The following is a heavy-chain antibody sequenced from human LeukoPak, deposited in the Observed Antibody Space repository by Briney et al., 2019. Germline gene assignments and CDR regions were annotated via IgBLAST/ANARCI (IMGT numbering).Heavy chain of an antibody. J-gene: IGHJ4*02. CDR3: ARVGSEWLVNDY. Sequence: GGSLRLSCTASGFIFSSYNMNWVRQAPGKGLEWVSYISSSSSTRYYADSVKGRFTISRDNAKNSLYLQINSPRDEDMAVYYCARVGSEWLVNDYWGQGALVTVSS. CDR1: GFIFSSYN. D-gene: IGHD6-19*01. CDR2: ISSSSSTR. V-gene: IGHV3-48*02.